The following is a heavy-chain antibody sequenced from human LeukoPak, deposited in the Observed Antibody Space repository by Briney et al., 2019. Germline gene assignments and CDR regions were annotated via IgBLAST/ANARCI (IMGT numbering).Heavy chain of an antibody. CDR2: ISGSGGST. Sequence: GGSLRLSCAASGFTFSSYGMSWVRQAPGKGLEWVSAISGSGGSTYYADSVKGRFTISRDNSKNTLYLQMNSLRAEDTAVYYCAKGLRYYYDSSGPVPWGQGTLVTVSS. CDR1: GFTFSSYG. D-gene: IGHD3-22*01. J-gene: IGHJ5*02. CDR3: AKGLRYYYDSSGPVP. V-gene: IGHV3-23*01.